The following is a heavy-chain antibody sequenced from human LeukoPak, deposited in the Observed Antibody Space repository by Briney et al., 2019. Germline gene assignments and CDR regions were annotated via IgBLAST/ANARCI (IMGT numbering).Heavy chain of an antibody. CDR2: INHSGST. Sequence: SETLSLTCAVYGGSFSGYYWSWIRQPPGKGLEWIGEINHSGSTNYNPSLKSRVTISVDTSKNQFSLELSSVTAADTAVYYCARGVVLYSYYYDSSGYYRFDYWGQGTLVTVSS. D-gene: IGHD3-22*01. CDR1: GGSFSGYY. J-gene: IGHJ4*02. V-gene: IGHV4-34*01. CDR3: ARGVVLYSYYYDSSGYYRFDY.